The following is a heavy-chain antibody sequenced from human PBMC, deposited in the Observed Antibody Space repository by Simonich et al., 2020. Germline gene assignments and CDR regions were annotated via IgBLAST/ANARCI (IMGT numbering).Heavy chain of an antibody. D-gene: IGHD6-13*01. CDR3: ARHAGFAFDI. CDR1: GGSLSSSSYY. V-gene: IGHV4-39*01. CDR2: IYYSGST. J-gene: IGHJ3*02. Sequence: QLKLQESGPGLVKPSETLSLTCTVSGGSLSSSSYYWGGIRQPPGKGLEWIGSIYYSGSTYDNPSLKGRVTISGETSKSQFSLKLSSVTAADTAVYYCARHAGFAFDIWGQGTMVTVSS.